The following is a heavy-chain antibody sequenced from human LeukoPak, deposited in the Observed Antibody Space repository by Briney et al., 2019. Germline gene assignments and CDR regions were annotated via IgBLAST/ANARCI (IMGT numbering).Heavy chain of an antibody. CDR1: GYTFTSYG. CDR3: AREGRYYYYYMDV. CDR2: ISAYNGNT. J-gene: IGHJ6*03. V-gene: IGHV1-18*01. Sequence: ASVKVSCKASGYTFTSYGLSWVRQAPGQGLEWMGWISAYNGNTNYAQKLQGRVTLTTDTSTSTAYMELRSLRADDTAVYYCAREGRYYYYYMDVWGKETTVTVSS.